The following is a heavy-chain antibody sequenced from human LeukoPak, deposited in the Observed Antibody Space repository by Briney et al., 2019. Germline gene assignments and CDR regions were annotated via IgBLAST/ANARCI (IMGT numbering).Heavy chain of an antibody. CDR1: GYTFTSYG. D-gene: IGHD3-22*01. J-gene: IGHJ4*02. V-gene: IGHV1-18*01. CDR3: ARATYYYDSSGSHFDY. CDR2: ISAYNGNT. Sequence: ASVKVSCKASGYTFTSYGISWVRQAPGQGLECMGWISAYNGNTNYAQKLQGRVTMTTDTSTSTAYMELRSLRSDDTAVYYCARATYYYDSSGSHFDYWGQGTLVTVSS.